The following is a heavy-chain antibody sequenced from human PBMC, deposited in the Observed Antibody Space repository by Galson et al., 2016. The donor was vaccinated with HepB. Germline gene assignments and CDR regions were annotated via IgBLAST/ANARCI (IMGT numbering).Heavy chain of an antibody. CDR2: ITYDGSNK. J-gene: IGHJ4*02. Sequence: SLRLSCAASGFTLSSYGMHWVRQAPGKGLEWVAVITYDGSNKYYADSVKGRFTISRDNSKNTLYLQMNSLRAEDTAVYYCAKWGGSGYDWARLDYWGQGTLVTVSS. D-gene: IGHD5-12*01. CDR3: AKWGGSGYDWARLDY. V-gene: IGHV3-30*18. CDR1: GFTLSSYG.